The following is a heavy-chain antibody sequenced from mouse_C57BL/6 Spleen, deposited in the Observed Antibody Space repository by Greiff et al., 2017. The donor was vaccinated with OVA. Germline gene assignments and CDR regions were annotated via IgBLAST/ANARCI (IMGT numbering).Heavy chain of an antibody. J-gene: IGHJ4*01. D-gene: IGHD4-1*01. CDR2: IRNKANNHAT. CDR1: GFTFSDAW. Sequence: EVKVEESGGGLVQPGGSMKLSCAASGFTFSDAWMDWVRQSPEKGLEWVAEIRNKANNHATYYAESVKGRFTISRDDSKSSVYLQMNSLRAEDTGIYYCTRGRTGTDYYAMDYWGQGTSVTVSS. V-gene: IGHV6-6*01. CDR3: TRGRTGTDYYAMDY.